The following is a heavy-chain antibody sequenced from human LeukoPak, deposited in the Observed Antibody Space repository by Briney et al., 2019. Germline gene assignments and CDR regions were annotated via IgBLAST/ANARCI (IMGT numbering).Heavy chain of an antibody. CDR1: GGSISSYY. CDR3: ARSGGAEGPDYYGMDV. J-gene: IGHJ6*02. D-gene: IGHD5-12*01. CDR2: IYYSGST. Sequence: SETLSLTCTVSGGSISSYYWSWIRQPPGKGLEWIGYIYYSGSTNYNPSLKSRVTISVDTSKNQFSLKLSSVTAADTAVYYCARSGGAEGPDYYGMDVWGQGTTVTVSS. V-gene: IGHV4-59*08.